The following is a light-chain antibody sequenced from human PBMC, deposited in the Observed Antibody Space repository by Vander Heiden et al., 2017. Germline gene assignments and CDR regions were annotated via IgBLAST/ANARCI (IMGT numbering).Light chain of an antibody. J-gene: IGKJ1*01. CDR2: GTS. CDR3: LQHHSFPWT. CDR1: QGSRNG. Sequence: DIQMTQSPSSLSASVGDRVTITCRASQGSRNGLGWYQQKPGKATKRLIYGTSTLQSGVPSRFSGSGSGTEFTLTISSLHPEDFATYYCLQHHSFPWTFGQGTKVEMK. V-gene: IGKV1-17*01.